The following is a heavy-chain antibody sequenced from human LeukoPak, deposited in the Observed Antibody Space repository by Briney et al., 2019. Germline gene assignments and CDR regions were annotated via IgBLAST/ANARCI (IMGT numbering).Heavy chain of an antibody. J-gene: IGHJ4*02. CDR1: GGSISSSSYY. D-gene: IGHD2-15*01. CDR2: IYYSGST. Sequence: SETLSLTCTVSGGSISSSSYYWGWIRQPPGKGLEWIGSIYYSGSTYYNPSLKSRVTISVDTSENQFSLKLSSVTAADTAVYYCAPYCSGGSCHDDFDYWGQGTLVTVSS. V-gene: IGHV4-39*01. CDR3: APYCSGGSCHDDFDY.